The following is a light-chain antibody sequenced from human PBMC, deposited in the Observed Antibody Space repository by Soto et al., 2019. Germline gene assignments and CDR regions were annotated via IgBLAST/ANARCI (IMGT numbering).Light chain of an antibody. CDR2: LGS. CDR1: QSLLHSNGYNY. V-gene: IGKV2-28*01. Sequence: DIVMTQSPLSLPVTPGEPASISCRSSQSLLHSNGYNYLDWYLQKPGQSPXXLIYLGSNRSSGVPDRFSGSGSGTDFTLKISRVEAEDVGVYYCMQALQTRTFGQGTKVDIK. J-gene: IGKJ1*01. CDR3: MQALQTRT.